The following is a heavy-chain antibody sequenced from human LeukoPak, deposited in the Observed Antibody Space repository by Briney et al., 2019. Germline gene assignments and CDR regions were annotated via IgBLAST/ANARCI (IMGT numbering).Heavy chain of an antibody. D-gene: IGHD2-15*01. CDR3: ARDYCSGVSCYYFDY. J-gene: IGHJ4*02. V-gene: IGHV3-21*01. CDR2: ISRSSSYR. CDR1: GFTFSSYS. Sequence: GGSLRLSCAASGFTFSSYSMNWVRQAPGKGLEWVSSISRSSSYRYYADSVKGRFTISRDNAKNSLYLQMNSLRAGDTAVYYCARDYCSGVSCYYFDYWGQGTLVTVSS.